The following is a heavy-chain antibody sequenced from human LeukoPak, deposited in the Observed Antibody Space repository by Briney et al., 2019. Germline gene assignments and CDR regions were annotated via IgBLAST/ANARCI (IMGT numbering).Heavy chain of an antibody. CDR3: ASALYDFWSGYLSPPDY. V-gene: IGHV3-23*01. CDR1: GFTFSTYA. J-gene: IGHJ4*02. Sequence: PGGSLRLSWAASGFTFSTYAMGWVRQAPGKGLEWVSGISGRGSSTYYSDSVKGRFTISRDNSRNTLSLQMTSLRAEDTAVYYCASALYDFWSGYLSPPDYWGQGTLVTVSS. D-gene: IGHD3-3*01. CDR2: ISGRGSST.